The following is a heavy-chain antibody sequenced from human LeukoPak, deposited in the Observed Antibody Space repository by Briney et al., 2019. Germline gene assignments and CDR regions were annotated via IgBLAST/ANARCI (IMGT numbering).Heavy chain of an antibody. D-gene: IGHD6-13*01. CDR3: AKDGGRWYSSSWNYFDY. V-gene: IGHV3-30*18. CDR1: GFTFSSYG. J-gene: IGHJ4*02. CDR2: ISYDGSNK. Sequence: GGSLRLSCAASGFTFSSYGIHWVRQAPGKGLDWVAVISYDGSNKYYADSVKGRFTISRDNSKNTLHLQMNSLRPEDTAVYYCAKDGGRWYSSSWNYFDYWGQGTLVTVSS.